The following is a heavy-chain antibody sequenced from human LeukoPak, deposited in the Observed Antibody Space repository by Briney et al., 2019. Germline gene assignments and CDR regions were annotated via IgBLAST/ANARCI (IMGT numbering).Heavy chain of an antibody. CDR3: ASRVGYCSGGSCYSGGGGAFDI. J-gene: IGHJ3*02. CDR1: GITFSSYA. CDR2: ISGSGGTT. V-gene: IGHV3-23*01. D-gene: IGHD2-15*01. Sequence: GGSLRLSCAASGITFSSYAMSWVRQAPGKGLEWVSGISGSGGTTYYADSVKGRFTISRDNSKNTLYLQMNSLRAEDTAVYYCASRVGYCSGGSCYSGGGGAFDIWGQGTMVTVSS.